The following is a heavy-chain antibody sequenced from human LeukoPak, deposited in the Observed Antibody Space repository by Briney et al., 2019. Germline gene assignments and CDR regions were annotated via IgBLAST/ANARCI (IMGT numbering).Heavy chain of an antibody. CDR2: IYYSEST. CDR1: GGSISSGVYY. V-gene: IGHV4-30-4*08. J-gene: IGHJ5*02. CDR3: ARGGSELVVPDWFDP. D-gene: IGHD2-15*01. Sequence: PSETLSLTCTVSGGSISSGVYYWSGIRQPPGKGLWWIGYIYYSESTYKNPSLNSGATISLDTSKNQYSLKLSSVAAAVTAGSICARGGSELVVPDWFDPWGQGTLVTVSS.